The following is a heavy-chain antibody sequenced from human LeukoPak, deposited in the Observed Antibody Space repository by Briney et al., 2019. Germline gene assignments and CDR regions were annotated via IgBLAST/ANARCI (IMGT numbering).Heavy chain of an antibody. Sequence: SETLSLTCAVYGGSFSGYYWSWIRQPPGKGLEWIGEINHSGSTNYNPSLESRVTISVDTSKNQFSLKLSSVTAADTAVYYCARGIGYSSSWYRRNWFDPWGQGTLVTVSS. CDR2: INHSGST. CDR1: GGSFSGYY. J-gene: IGHJ5*02. D-gene: IGHD6-13*01. CDR3: ARGIGYSSSWYRRNWFDP. V-gene: IGHV4-34*01.